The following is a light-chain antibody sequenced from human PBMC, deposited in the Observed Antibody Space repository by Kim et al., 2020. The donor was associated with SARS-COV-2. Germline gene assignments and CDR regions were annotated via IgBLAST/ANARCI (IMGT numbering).Light chain of an antibody. V-gene: IGKV1D-13*01. Sequence: AIQLTQSPSSLSASVGDRVTITCRASQGISSALAWYQQKPGKAPKLLIYDASSLESGVPSRFSGSGSGTDFTLTISSLQPEDFATYYCQQFNNLWTFGQGTKVDIK. CDR3: QQFNNLWT. CDR1: QGISSA. CDR2: DAS. J-gene: IGKJ1*01.